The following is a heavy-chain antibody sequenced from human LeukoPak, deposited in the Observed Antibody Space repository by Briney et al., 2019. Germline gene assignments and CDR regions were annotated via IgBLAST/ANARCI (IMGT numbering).Heavy chain of an antibody. CDR2: IYHSGST. D-gene: IGHD2-2*01. Sequence: SETLSLTCTVSGYSISSGYYWGWIRQPPGKGLEWIGSIYHSGSTYYNPSLKSRVTISVDTSKKQFSLKLSSVTAADTAVYYCARDGGPVVPAAIDYWGQGTLVTVSS. CDR1: GYSISSGYY. CDR3: ARDGGPVVPAAIDY. J-gene: IGHJ4*02. V-gene: IGHV4-38-2*02.